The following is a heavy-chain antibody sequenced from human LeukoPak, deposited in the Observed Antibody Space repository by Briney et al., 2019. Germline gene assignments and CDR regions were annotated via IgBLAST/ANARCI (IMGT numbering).Heavy chain of an antibody. V-gene: IGHV3-11*04. Sequence: PGGSLRLSCVGSGFTFSDHFMSWIRQAPGKEPEWLSYINSKGDNILYKDSVKGRFTISRDNAENSLYLQMNSLKAEDTAVYYCATSRVFDYWGQGALVIVSS. J-gene: IGHJ4*02. CDR1: GFTFSDHF. CDR2: INSKGDNI. CDR3: ATSRVFDY.